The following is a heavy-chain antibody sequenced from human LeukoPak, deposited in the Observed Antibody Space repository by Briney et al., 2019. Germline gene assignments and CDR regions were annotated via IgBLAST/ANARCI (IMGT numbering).Heavy chain of an antibody. CDR1: RFTFSSYA. D-gene: IGHD3-10*01. J-gene: IGHJ4*02. CDR2: ISYDGSNK. V-gene: IGHV3-30*18. Sequence: GGSLRLSCAASRFTFSSYAMNWVRQAPGKGLEWVAVISYDGSNKYYADSVKGRFTISRDNSKNTLYLQMNSLRAEDTAVYYCAKGVTMVRGVIRESAAGYWGQGTLVTVSS. CDR3: AKGVTMVRGVIRESAAGY.